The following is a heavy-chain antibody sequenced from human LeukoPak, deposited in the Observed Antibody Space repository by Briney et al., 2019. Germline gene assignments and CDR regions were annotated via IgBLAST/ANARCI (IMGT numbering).Heavy chain of an antibody. D-gene: IGHD6-13*01. J-gene: IGHJ6*03. Sequence: GGSLRLSCAASGFTFSSYGMHWVRQAPGKGLEWVAFIRYDGSNKYYADSVKGRFTISRDNSKNTLYLQMNSLRAEDTAVYYCAREAFHRIAATGTNYMDVWGKGTTVIISS. CDR1: GFTFSSYG. V-gene: IGHV3-30*02. CDR2: IRYDGSNK. CDR3: AREAFHRIAATGTNYMDV.